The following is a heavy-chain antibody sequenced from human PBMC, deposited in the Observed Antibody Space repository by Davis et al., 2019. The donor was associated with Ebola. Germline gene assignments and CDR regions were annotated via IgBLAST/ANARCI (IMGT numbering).Heavy chain of an antibody. Sequence: ASVTVSCKASGYTFTDYYMHWVRQAPGQGLEWMGWINPNSGGPNYAQKFQGRVTMTRDTSISTAYMELSRLRSDDTAVYYCAREYYDFWSGYYTEGFDYWGQGTLVTVSS. CDR1: GYTFTDYY. CDR3: AREYYDFWSGYYTEGFDY. CDR2: INPNSGGP. J-gene: IGHJ4*02. D-gene: IGHD3-3*01. V-gene: IGHV1-2*02.